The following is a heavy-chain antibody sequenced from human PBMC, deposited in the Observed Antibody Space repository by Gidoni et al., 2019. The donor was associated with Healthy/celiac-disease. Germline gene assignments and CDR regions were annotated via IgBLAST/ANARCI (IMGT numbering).Heavy chain of an antibody. Sequence: EVQLVESGGGLVKPGGSLRLSCAASGFTFSNAWMSWVRQAPGKGLEWVGRIKSQTDGGTTDYAEPVKGRFTISRDDSKNTLYLQMNSLKTEDTAVYYCTTDDGYYFDYWDQGTLVTVSS. CDR2: IKSQTDGGTT. V-gene: IGHV3-15*01. CDR1: GFTFSNAW. J-gene: IGHJ4*02. CDR3: TTDDGYYFDY.